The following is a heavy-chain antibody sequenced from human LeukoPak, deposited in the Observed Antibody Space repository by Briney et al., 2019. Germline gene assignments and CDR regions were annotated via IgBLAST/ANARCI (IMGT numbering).Heavy chain of an antibody. V-gene: IGHV3-66*01. CDR2: IYRGDGT. CDR1: GFTFNDYS. D-gene: IGHD5-24*01. CDR3: ARDIGGTVEVATMNY. J-gene: IGHJ4*02. Sequence: AGGSLRLSCAASGFTFNDYSMNWVRQAPGKGLEWVSVIYRGDGTYYADSVKGRFTISRDNSRNTVYLQMNSLRVEDTAVYYCARDIGGTVEVATMNYWGRGTLVTVSS.